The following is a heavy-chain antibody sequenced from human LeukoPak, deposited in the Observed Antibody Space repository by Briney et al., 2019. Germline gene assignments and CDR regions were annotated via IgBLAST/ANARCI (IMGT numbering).Heavy chain of an antibody. V-gene: IGHV4-59*01. J-gene: IGHJ4*02. CDR1: GGSISSYY. CDR2: IYYNGST. D-gene: IGHD2-15*01. CDR3: ARGPRVYCTGGSCYELDY. Sequence: PSETLSLTCTVSGGSISSYYWSWIRQPPGKGLEWIGYIYYNGSTNYNPSLKSRVTISIDTSKNQFSLKLSSVTAADTAVYYCARGPRVYCTGGSCYELDYWGQGTLVTVSS.